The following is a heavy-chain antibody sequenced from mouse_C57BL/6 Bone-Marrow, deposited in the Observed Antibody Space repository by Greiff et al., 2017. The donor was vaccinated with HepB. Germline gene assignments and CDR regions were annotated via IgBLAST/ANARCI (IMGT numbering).Heavy chain of an antibody. V-gene: IGHV2-2*01. CDR2: IWSGGST. J-gene: IGHJ3*01. D-gene: IGHD1-1*01. CDR3: ARYYGSSCAWFAY. CDR1: GFSLTSYG. Sequence: QVQLQQSGPGLVQPSQSLSITCTVSGFSLTSYGVHWVRQSPGKGLEWLGVIWSGGSTDYNAAFISRLSISKDNSKSQVFFKMNSLQADDTAIYYCARYYGSSCAWFAYWGQGTLVTVSA.